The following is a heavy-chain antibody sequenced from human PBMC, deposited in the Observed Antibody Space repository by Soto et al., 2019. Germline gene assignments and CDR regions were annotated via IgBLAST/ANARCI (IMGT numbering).Heavy chain of an antibody. J-gene: IGHJ3*02. CDR2: IRSKANSYAT. V-gene: IGHV3-73*02. Sequence: EVQLVESGGGLVQPGGSLKLSCAASGFTFSGSAMHWVRQASGKGLEWVGRIRSKANSYATQYAATVKGRFTISRDDSKNTAYLQMNSLKTEDTAVYYCTRVILGGSGTLGRHAFDIWGQGTMVTVSS. CDR3: TRVILGGSGTLGRHAFDI. CDR1: GFTFSGSA. D-gene: IGHD3-10*01.